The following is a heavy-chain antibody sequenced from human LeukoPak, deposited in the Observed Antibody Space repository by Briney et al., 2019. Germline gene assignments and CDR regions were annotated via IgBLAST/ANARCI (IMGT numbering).Heavy chain of an antibody. V-gene: IGHV3-23*01. CDR2: MSASGGST. D-gene: IGHD6-19*01. Sequence: SGGSLRLSWAASGXTFSSYAVSWVRQAPGKGLEWVSGMSASGGSTYHADSVKGRFTISRDNSKNTLHLQKNSLRAEDTAVYYCARSSGYTNGWYNYWGQGTLVTVSS. J-gene: IGHJ4*02. CDR3: ARSSGYTNGWYNY. CDR1: GXTFSSYA.